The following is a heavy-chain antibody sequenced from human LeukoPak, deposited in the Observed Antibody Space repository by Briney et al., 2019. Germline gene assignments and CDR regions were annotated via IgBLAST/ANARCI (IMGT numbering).Heavy chain of an antibody. V-gene: IGHV3-7*01. Sequence: GGSLRLSCAASGFNFSSYWMSWVRQAPGKGLEWVANIQQDGSEKYYVDSVKGRFTISRDNAKNSLYLQMNSLRAEDTAVYYCARGRRSDSSGPPYFDYWGQGTLVTVSS. CDR2: IQQDGSEK. CDR3: ARGRRSDSSGPPYFDY. CDR1: GFNFSSYW. D-gene: IGHD6-19*01. J-gene: IGHJ4*02.